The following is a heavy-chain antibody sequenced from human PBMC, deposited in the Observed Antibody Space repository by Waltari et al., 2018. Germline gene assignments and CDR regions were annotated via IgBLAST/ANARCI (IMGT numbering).Heavy chain of an antibody. CDR2: ISGSGGST. Sequence: EVQLVESGGGLVQPGGSLRLSCAASGFTFSSYAMSWVRQAPGKGLEWVSAISGSGGSTYYADSGKGRFTISRDTSKNTLYLQMNSLRAEDPAVYYCADQDLRWYRYFQHWGQGTLVTVSS. J-gene: IGHJ1*01. CDR1: GFTFSSYA. CDR3: ADQDLRWYRYFQH. V-gene: IGHV3-23*04. D-gene: IGHD4-17*01.